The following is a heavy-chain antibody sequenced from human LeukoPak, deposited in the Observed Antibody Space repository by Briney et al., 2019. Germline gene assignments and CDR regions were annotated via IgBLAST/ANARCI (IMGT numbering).Heavy chain of an antibody. CDR2: IYASGST. D-gene: IGHD3-10*01. Sequence: PSQTLSLTCTVSGGSISSGSYYWSWIRQPAGKGLEWIGRIYASGSTNYNPSLKSRVTISIDTSKNQFSLKLSSVTAADTAVYYCARGLLTTAGSLWSDSIYYYYGMDVWGQGTTVTVSS. J-gene: IGHJ6*01. CDR3: ARGLLTTAGSLWSDSIYYYYGMDV. V-gene: IGHV4-61*02. CDR1: GGSISSGSYY.